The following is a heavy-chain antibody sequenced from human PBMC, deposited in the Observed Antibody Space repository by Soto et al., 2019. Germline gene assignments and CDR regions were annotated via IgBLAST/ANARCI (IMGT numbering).Heavy chain of an antibody. CDR3: ARLRALLLGFGEPLRDTYGMDV. CDR2: IYPGDSDT. Sequence: PGESLKISCKGSGYSFTSYWIGWVRQMPGKGLEWMGIIYPGDSDTRYSPSFQGQVTISADKSISTAYLQWSSLKASDTAMYYCARLRALLLGFGEPLRDTYGMDVWGQGTTVTVSS. J-gene: IGHJ6*02. V-gene: IGHV5-51*01. CDR1: GYSFTSYW. D-gene: IGHD3-10*01.